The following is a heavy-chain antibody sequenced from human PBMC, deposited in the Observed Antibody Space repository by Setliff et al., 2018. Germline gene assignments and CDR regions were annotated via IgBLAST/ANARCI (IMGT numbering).Heavy chain of an antibody. CDR3: ARYNWNTNWFDP. V-gene: IGHV1-3*01. CDR2: INVGNANT. D-gene: IGHD1-20*01. CDR1: GGTFSSYA. Sequence: ASVKVSCKASGGTFSSYAISWVRQAPGQGLEWMGWINVGNANTAYSQKFQGRVTITRDTSANTAYMELSSLRSEDTALYYCARYNWNTNWFDPWGQGTLVTVSS. J-gene: IGHJ5*02.